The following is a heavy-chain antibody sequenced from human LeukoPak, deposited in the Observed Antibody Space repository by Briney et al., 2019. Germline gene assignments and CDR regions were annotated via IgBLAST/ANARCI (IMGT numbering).Heavy chain of an antibody. CDR2: ISAYNGNT. Sequence: ASVKVSCKASGYTFTSYDINWVRQAPGQGLEWMGWISAYNGNTNYAQKLQGRVTMTTDTSTSTAYMELRSLRSDDTAVYYCARDVRYSYGLFNYFDYWGQGTLVTVSS. D-gene: IGHD5-18*01. J-gene: IGHJ4*02. CDR1: GYTFTSYD. V-gene: IGHV1-18*01. CDR3: ARDVRYSYGLFNYFDY.